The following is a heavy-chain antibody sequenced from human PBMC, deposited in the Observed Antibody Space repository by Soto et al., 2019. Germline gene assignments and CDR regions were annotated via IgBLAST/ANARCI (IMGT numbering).Heavy chain of an antibody. Sequence: SETLSLTCAVYGGSFSGYYWSWIRQSPGKGLEWIGEINHSGSTNYNPSLKSRVTISVDTSKNQFSLKLSSVTAADTAVYYCARVLHQLHYYYYYMDVWGKGTTVTVSS. J-gene: IGHJ6*03. CDR3: ARVLHQLHYYYYYMDV. V-gene: IGHV4-34*01. D-gene: IGHD2-2*01. CDR1: GGSFSGYY. CDR2: INHSGST.